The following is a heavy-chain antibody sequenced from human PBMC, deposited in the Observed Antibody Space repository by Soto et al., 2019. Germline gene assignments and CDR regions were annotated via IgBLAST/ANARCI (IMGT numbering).Heavy chain of an antibody. D-gene: IGHD6-6*01. CDR2: IYYSGST. CDR1: GGSISSYY. Sequence: SETLSLTFIVSGGSISSYYWSWIRQPPGKGLEWILDIYYSGSTNYNPSLKSRVTISLDTSKNQFSLKLSSVTAADTAVYYCESFSSSEYVSFDXWGQGTLVTVS. V-gene: IGHV4-59*01. CDR3: ESFSSSEYVSFDX. J-gene: IGHJ5*02.